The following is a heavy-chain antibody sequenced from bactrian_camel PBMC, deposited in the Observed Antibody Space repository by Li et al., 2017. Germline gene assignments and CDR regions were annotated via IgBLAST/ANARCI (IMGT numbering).Heavy chain of an antibody. CDR3: AAQRGGYYGTYAFNY. Sequence: VQLVESGGGSVQAGGSLRLSCTHSGYTSSRLCMGWFRQAPGKAREGIAGIRRDGDEYYADSVKGRFTISRDNAKNTLDLQMNSLKPEDTAVYYCAAQRGGYYGTYAFNYWGQGTQVTVS. D-gene: IGHD7*01. CDR1: GYTSSRLC. J-gene: IGHJ4*01. CDR2: IRRDGDE. V-gene: IGHV3S31*01.